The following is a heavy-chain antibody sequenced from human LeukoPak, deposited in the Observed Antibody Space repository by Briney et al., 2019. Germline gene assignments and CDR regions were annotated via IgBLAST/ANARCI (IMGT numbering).Heavy chain of an antibody. D-gene: IGHD2-2*01. CDR2: IYSGGST. V-gene: IGHV3-53*01. CDR3: ARAEVVPAEEVAFDI. J-gene: IGHJ3*02. Sequence: PGGSLRLSCAASGFTVSSNYMSWVRQAPGKGLEWVSVIYSGGSTYYADSVKGRFTISRDNSKNTLYLQMNSLRAEDTAVYYCARAEVVPAEEVAFDIWGQGTMVTVSS. CDR1: GFTVSSNY.